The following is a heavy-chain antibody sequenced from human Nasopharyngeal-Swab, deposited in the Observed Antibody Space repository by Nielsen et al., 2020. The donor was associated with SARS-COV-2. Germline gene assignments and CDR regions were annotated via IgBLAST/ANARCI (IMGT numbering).Heavy chain of an antibody. V-gene: IGHV5-51*01. Sequence: GESLKISCKGSGYSFTSYWIAWVRQMPGKGLEWMGIIYTRDSDTRYSPSFQGQVTISADKSISTAYLQWSSLKASDTAMYYCVRPEGVATSFKYYFQYGMDVWGQVTMVTVPS. CDR2: IYTRDSDT. D-gene: IGHD5-12*01. CDR1: GYSFTSYW. CDR3: VRPEGVATSFKYYFQYGMDV. J-gene: IGHJ6*02.